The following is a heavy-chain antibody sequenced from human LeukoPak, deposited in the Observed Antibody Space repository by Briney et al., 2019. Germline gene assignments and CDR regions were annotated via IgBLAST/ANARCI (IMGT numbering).Heavy chain of an antibody. D-gene: IGHD6-19*01. Sequence: GGSLRLSCAASGFTFSSYWMSWVRQAPGKGLEWVANIKQDGSEKHYVDSVKGRFTISRDNAKNSLYLQMNSLRAEDTAVYYCARGIIAVAGNFDYWGQGTLVTVSS. CDR3: ARGIIAVAGNFDY. CDR1: GFTFSSYW. CDR2: IKQDGSEK. J-gene: IGHJ4*02. V-gene: IGHV3-7*01.